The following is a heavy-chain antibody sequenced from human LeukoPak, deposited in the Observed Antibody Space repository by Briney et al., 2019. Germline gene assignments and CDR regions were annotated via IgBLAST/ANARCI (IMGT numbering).Heavy chain of an antibody. V-gene: IGHV3-48*04. CDR3: ARNAGRHYMDV. J-gene: IGHJ6*03. D-gene: IGHD1-26*01. CDR1: GFTFRSFG. CDR2: ISATSGTI. Sequence: PGGSLRLSCAASGFTFRSFGMTWVRQAPGKGLEWVSYISATSGTIYYADSVKGRFTISRDDAENSLYLQMNSLGAEDTAVYFCARNAGRHYMDVWGKGTTVTVSS.